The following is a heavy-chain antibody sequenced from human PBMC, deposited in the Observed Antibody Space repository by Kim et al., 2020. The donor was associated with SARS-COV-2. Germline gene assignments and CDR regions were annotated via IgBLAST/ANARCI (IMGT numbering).Heavy chain of an antibody. CDR3: AKDGEFEYQLLTSADY. CDR2: ISGDGGST. Sequence: GGSLRLSCAASGFTFDDYAMHWVRQAPGKGLEWVSLISGDGGSTYYADSVKGRFTISRDNSKNSLYLQMNSLRTEDTALYYCAKDGEFEYQLLTSADYWAQGTLVTVSS. J-gene: IGHJ4*02. CDR1: GFTFDDYA. D-gene: IGHD2-2*01. V-gene: IGHV3-43*02.